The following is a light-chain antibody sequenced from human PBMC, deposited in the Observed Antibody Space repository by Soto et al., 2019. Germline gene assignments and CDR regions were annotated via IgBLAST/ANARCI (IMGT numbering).Light chain of an antibody. CDR1: QSLSSN. CDR3: QQYNHWPRTLS. J-gene: IGKJ4*01. Sequence: EIVLTQFPATLSVSPGETATLTCRASQSLSSNLAWYQQRRGQAPRLLMFDTSTRASGTPARFSGSGSGTEFTLTIASLQSEDFAFYYCQQYNHWPRTLSFGGGTKVELK. CDR2: DTS. V-gene: IGKV3-15*01.